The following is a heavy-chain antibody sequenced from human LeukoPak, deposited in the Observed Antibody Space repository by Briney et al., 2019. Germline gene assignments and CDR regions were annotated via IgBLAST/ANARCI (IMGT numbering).Heavy chain of an antibody. V-gene: IGHV3-9*01. J-gene: IGHJ5*02. D-gene: IGHD3-22*01. CDR3: ARWYYYETSGLYYGSFDN. Sequence: GGSLRLSCAASGFTFDDYAMHWVRQAPGKGLEWVSGISWNSGSIGYADSVKGRFTISRDNAKNSLYLQMDSLRAEDTAVYYCARWYYYETSGLYYGSFDNWGQGTLVTVSS. CDR1: GFTFDDYA. CDR2: ISWNSGSI.